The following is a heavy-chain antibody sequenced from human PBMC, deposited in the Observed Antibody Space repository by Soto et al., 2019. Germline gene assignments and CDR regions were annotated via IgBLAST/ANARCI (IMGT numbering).Heavy chain of an antibody. D-gene: IGHD2-15*01. CDR1: GGSIRSTNW. CDR2: VYHDGTS. CDR3: ARDLDRYCSVTSCHAMDV. V-gene: IGHV4-4*02. Sequence: SETLSLTCVVSGGSIRSTNWWAWVRQTPGKGLEWIGEVYHDGTSNYNPSLKGRATISVDRSKDQVSLRLNSVIDADTAVYYCARDLDRYCSVTSCHAMDVWGQGTPVTVSS. J-gene: IGHJ6*02.